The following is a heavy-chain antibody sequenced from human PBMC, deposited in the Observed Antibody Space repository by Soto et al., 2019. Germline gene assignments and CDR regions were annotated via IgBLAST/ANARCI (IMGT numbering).Heavy chain of an antibody. CDR3: ARWDEDSSSWYENYYMDV. J-gene: IGHJ6*03. D-gene: IGHD6-13*01. V-gene: IGHV3-48*01. Sequence: EVQLVESGGGLVQPGGSLRLSCAASGFTFSSYSMNWVRQAPGKGREWVSYISSSSSTIYYADSVKGRFTIARDNAKNSRYLQMNSLRAEDTAVYYCARWDEDSSSWYENYYMDVWGKGTTVTVSS. CDR1: GFTFSSYS. CDR2: ISSSSSTI.